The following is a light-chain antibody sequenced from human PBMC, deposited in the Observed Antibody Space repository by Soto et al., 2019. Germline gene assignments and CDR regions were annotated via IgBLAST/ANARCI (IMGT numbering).Light chain of an antibody. J-gene: IGKJ2*01. V-gene: IGKV3-20*01. CDR3: QQYNNWPPYT. CDR2: GVS. CDR1: QSVSSSF. Sequence: EIALTQSPGTLSLSPGERATLSCRASQSVSSSFLGWYQQKPGQAPRLLIYGVSRRATGIPDRFSGSGSGTDFTLTISSLQSEDFAVYYCQQYNNWPPYTFGQGTKLEIK.